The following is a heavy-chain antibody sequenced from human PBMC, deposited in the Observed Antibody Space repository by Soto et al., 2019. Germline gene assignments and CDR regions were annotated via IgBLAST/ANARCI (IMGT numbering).Heavy chain of an antibody. J-gene: IGHJ6*02. D-gene: IGHD6-13*01. V-gene: IGHV3-66*01. CDR1: GFTVSSNY. CDR3: ARDLTIAAAGTHYYYYGMDV. Sequence: GGSLRLSCAASGFTVSSNYMSWVRQAPGKGLEWVSVIYSGGSTYYADSVKGRFTISRDNSKNTLYLQMNSLRAEDTAVYYCARDLTIAAAGTHYYYYGMDVWGQGTTVTVSS. CDR2: IYSGGST.